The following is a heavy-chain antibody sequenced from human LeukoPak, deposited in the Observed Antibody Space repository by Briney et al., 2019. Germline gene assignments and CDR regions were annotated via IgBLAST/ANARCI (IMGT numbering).Heavy chain of an antibody. CDR3: AGCSSSWFSYYYYGMDV. D-gene: IGHD6-13*01. V-gene: IGHV4-59*08. Sequence: PSETLSLTCTVSGGSISSYYWSWIRQPPGKGLEWIGHIYYSGSTNYNPSLKSRVTISVDTSKNQFSLKLSSVTVADAAVYYCAGCSSSWFSYYYYGMDVWGQGTTVTVSS. J-gene: IGHJ6*02. CDR2: IYYSGST. CDR1: GGSISSYY.